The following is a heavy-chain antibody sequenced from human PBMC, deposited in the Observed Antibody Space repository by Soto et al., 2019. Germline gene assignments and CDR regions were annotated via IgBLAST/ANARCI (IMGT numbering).Heavy chain of an antibody. V-gene: IGHV4-34*01. Sequence: QVQLQQWGAGLLKPSETLSLTCAVYGGSFSGYYWSWIRQPPGKGLEWIGEINHSGSTNYNPSLKSRVTISVDTSKNQFSLKLSSVTAADTAVYYCARGRIVANPFDYWGQGTLFTVSS. CDR3: ARGRIVANPFDY. CDR2: INHSGST. CDR1: GGSFSGYY. D-gene: IGHD5-12*01. J-gene: IGHJ4*02.